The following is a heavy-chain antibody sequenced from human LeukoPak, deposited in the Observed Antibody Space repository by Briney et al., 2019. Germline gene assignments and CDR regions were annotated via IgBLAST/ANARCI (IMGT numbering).Heavy chain of an antibody. CDR1: GFTFSSYG. Sequence: GGSLRLSCAASGFTFSSYGMHWVRQAPGKGLEWVAVISYDGSKKYYADSVKGRFTISRDNSKNTLYLQMNSLRAEDTAVYYCAKDWDFDYWGQGTLVTVSS. CDR3: AKDWDFDY. J-gene: IGHJ4*02. V-gene: IGHV3-30*18. D-gene: IGHD7-27*01. CDR2: ISYDGSKK.